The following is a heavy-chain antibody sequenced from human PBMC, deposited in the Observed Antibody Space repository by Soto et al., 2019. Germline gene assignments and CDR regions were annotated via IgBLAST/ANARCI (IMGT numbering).Heavy chain of an antibody. D-gene: IGHD3-10*01. CDR1: GASINNYY. J-gene: IGHJ4*02. V-gene: IGHV4-59*01. CDR3: ARVVGYYYGSVSYSSGIDY. CDR2: SYHGGTT. Sequence: KASETLSLTCTVSGASINNYYWTWIRQPPGKGLEWIGYSYHGGTTDCNPSLKSRVTISVDTSKNQFSLKLTSATAADTAVYYCARVVGYYYGSVSYSSGIDYWGQGALVTVSS.